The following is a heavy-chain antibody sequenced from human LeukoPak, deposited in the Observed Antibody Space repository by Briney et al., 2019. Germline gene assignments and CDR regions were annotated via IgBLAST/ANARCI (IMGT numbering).Heavy chain of an antibody. D-gene: IGHD6-6*01. Sequence: KPSETLSLTCAVYGGSFSDFYWSWIRQPPGKGLEWIGEINHSGSTNYSPSLKSRVTISVDTSKNQFSLKLSSVTAADTAVYYCARAGFALAPLRGTPFDYWGQGTLVTVSS. CDR3: ARAGFALAPLRGTPFDY. CDR1: GGSFSDFY. CDR2: INHSGST. J-gene: IGHJ4*02. V-gene: IGHV4-34*01.